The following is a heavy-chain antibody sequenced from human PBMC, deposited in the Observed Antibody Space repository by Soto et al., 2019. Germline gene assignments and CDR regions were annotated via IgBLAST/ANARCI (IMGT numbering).Heavy chain of an antibody. J-gene: IGHJ4*02. CDR2: IFYSGST. CDR1: GGSLSSSSW. Sequence: PSETLSLTCAVSGGSLSSSSWWSWVRQPPGKTLEWLGEIFYSGSTKYNPSLNSRVTISADQSKNDFSLRLSSVTAADTAVYYCVHHGGVPYYHDFWGQGMLVTVYS. V-gene: IGHV4-4*02. D-gene: IGHD2-8*01. CDR3: VHHGGVPYYHDF.